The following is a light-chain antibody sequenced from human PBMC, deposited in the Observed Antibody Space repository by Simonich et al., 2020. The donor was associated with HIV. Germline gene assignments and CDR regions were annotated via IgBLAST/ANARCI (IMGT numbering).Light chain of an antibody. CDR3: QQYNNWPPWT. J-gene: IGKJ1*01. V-gene: IGKV4-1*01. CDR1: QSVLYSSNNKNY. CDR2: WAS. Sequence: DIVMTQSPDSLAVSLGERATINCRSSQSVLYSSNNKNYLAWYQQKPGQPPKLLIYWASTRESGVPDRSSGSGSGTDFTLTISSLQAEDFAVYYCQQYNNWPPWTFGQGTKVEIK.